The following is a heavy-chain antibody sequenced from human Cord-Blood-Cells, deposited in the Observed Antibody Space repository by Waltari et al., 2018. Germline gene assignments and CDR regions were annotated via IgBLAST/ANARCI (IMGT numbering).Heavy chain of an antibody. CDR2: IYYSGST. D-gene: IGHD7-27*01. J-gene: IGHJ3*02. CDR3: ARDRTGDDAFDI. Sequence: QLQLQESGPGLVKPSETLSLTCTVSGGSLRSSSYYWGWIRQPPGKGLEWIGSIYYSGSTYYNPSLKSRVTISVDTSKNQFSLKLSSVTAADTAVYYCARDRTGDDAFDIWGQGTMVTVSS. V-gene: IGHV4-39*07. CDR1: GGSLRSSSYY.